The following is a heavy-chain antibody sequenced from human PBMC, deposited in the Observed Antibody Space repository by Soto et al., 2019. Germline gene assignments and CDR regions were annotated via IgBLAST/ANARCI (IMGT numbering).Heavy chain of an antibody. Sequence: SETLSLTCTVSGGSISSYYWSWIRQPPGKGLEWIGYIYYSGSTYYNPSLKSRVTISVDTSKNQFSLKLSSVTAADTAVYYCARILVPAAHNYYGMDVWGQGTTVTVSS. CDR1: GGSISSYY. V-gene: IGHV4-30-4*01. J-gene: IGHJ6*02. D-gene: IGHD2-2*01. CDR3: ARILVPAAHNYYGMDV. CDR2: IYYSGST.